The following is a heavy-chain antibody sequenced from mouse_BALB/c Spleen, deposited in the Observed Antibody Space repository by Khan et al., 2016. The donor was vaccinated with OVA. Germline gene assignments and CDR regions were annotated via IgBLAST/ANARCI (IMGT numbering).Heavy chain of an antibody. Sequence: QVPLKESGPGLVAPSQSLSITCTVSGFSLTTYGVNWIRQPPGKGLEWLGVIWGDGSTNYHSALISRLSISKDNSQSQVFLKLNSLQTDDTATYYCAKWGDGSTYAMDYWGQGTSVTVSS. CDR2: IWGDGST. CDR1: GFSLTTYG. CDR3: AKWGDGSTYAMDY. J-gene: IGHJ4*01. D-gene: IGHD2-3*01. V-gene: IGHV2-3*01.